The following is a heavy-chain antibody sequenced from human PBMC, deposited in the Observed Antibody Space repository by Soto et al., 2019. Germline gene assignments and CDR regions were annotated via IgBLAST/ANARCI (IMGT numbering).Heavy chain of an antibody. CDR1: GYSFTAYG. CDR3: ARDLAYIREF. Sequence: QVQLVQSGAEVKKPGASVKVSCKASGYSFTAYGISWVRQAPGQGLEWMGWISTAHSDIGYAQKFQGRVTMTTDTSTSTADMELRSLRSDDTAVYYCARDLAYIREFWGQGTLVTVSS. J-gene: IGHJ4*02. V-gene: IGHV1-18*01. CDR2: ISTAHSDI. D-gene: IGHD4-17*01.